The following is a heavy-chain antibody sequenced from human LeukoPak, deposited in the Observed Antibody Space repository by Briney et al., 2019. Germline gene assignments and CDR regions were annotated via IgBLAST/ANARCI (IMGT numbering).Heavy chain of an antibody. CDR1: DYSISSAYY. V-gene: IGHV4-38-2*02. Sequence: PSETLSLTCAVSDYSISSAYYWGWLRQPPGKGLEWIGSTYHSGSTDYNPSLKSRVTISVDTSKNQFSLKLRSVTAADTAVYYCARDQAYCGGDCYFDFWGQGTLVTVSS. CDR2: TYHSGST. CDR3: ARDQAYCGGDCYFDF. D-gene: IGHD2-21*02. J-gene: IGHJ4*02.